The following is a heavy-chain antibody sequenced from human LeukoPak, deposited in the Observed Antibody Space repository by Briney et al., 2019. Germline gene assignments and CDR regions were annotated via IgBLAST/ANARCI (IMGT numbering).Heavy chain of an antibody. CDR2: ISSSGNFI. CDR1: GFTFSSYE. D-gene: IGHD3-10*01. V-gene: IGHV3-48*03. CDR3: AREKFTYGFDY. J-gene: IGHJ4*02. Sequence: PGGSLRLSCAASGFTFSSYEMNWVRQAPGKGLEWVSFISSSGNFIYYADSVKGRFTISRDNAKNSLFLQMNSLRAEDTAVYFCAREKFTYGFDYWGQGMLVTVSS.